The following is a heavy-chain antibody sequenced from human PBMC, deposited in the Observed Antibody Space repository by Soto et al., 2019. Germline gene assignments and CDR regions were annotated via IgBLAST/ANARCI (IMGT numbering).Heavy chain of an antibody. Sequence: SETLSLTCTVSGVSISSHWWSWIRQPPGKGPEWIGHMSAGGNTNYSPSIKSRVTISVDTSRNQLSLNLRTVTAADTAIYYCARSSYGDYVGCFDPWGQGILVTVSS. D-gene: IGHD4-17*01. CDR2: MSAGGNT. CDR1: GVSISSHW. V-gene: IGHV4-4*08. J-gene: IGHJ5*02. CDR3: ARSSYGDYVGCFDP.